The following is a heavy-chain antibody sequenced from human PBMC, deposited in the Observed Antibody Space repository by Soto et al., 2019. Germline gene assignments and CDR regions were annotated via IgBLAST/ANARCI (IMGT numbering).Heavy chain of an antibody. J-gene: IGHJ3*02. D-gene: IGHD2-15*01. CDR3: AKGLVVVAATPDAFDI. CDR2: ISGSGGST. Sequence: GGSLRLSCAASGFTFSSYAMSWVRQAPGKGLEWVSAISGSGGSTYYADSVKGRFTISRDNSKNTLYLQMNSLRAEDTAVYYCAKGLVVVAATPDAFDIWGQGTMVTVSS. CDR1: GFTFSSYA. V-gene: IGHV3-23*01.